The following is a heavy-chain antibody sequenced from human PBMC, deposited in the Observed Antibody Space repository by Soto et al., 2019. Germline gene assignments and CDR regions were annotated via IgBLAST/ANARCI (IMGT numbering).Heavy chain of an antibody. CDR3: AKDASGYYGYYYYYGMDV. D-gene: IGHD5-12*01. J-gene: IGHJ6*02. CDR1: GFTFSSYA. V-gene: IGHV3-23*01. CDR2: ISGSGGST. Sequence: GGSLRLSCAASGFTFSSYAMSWVRQAPGKGLEWVSAISGSGGSTYYADSVKGRFTISRDNSKNTLYLQMNSLRAEDTAVYYCAKDASGYYGYYYYYGMDVWGQGTTVTVSS.